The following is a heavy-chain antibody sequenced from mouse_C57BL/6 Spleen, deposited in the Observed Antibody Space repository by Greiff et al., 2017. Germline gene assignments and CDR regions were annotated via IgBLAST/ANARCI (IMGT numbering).Heavy chain of an antibody. CDR1: GFTFSSYA. J-gene: IGHJ1*03. D-gene: IGHD1-1*01. Sequence: EVMLVESGGGLVKPGGSLKLSCAASGFTFSSYAMSWVRQTPEQRLEWVATISDGGSYTYYPDNVKGRFTISRDNAKNNLYLQMSHLKSEDTAMYYCARGGYGSSPYWYFDVWGTGTTITVSS. CDR3: ARGGYGSSPYWYFDV. CDR2: ISDGGSYT. V-gene: IGHV5-4*03.